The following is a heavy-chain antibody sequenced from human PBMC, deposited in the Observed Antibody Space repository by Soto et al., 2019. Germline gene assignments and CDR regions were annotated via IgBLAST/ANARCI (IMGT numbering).Heavy chain of an antibody. CDR3: ARDGMGSSWWGDYYYYYGMDV. D-gene: IGHD6-13*01. V-gene: IGHV6-1*01. Sequence: SQTLSLTCAISGDSVSSNSAAWNWIRQSPPRGLEWLGRTYYRSKWYNDYAVSVKSRITINPDTSKNQFSLQLNSVTPEDTAVYYCARDGMGSSWWGDYYYYYGMDVWGQGTTLTVSS. CDR2: TYYRSKWYN. J-gene: IGHJ6*02. CDR1: GDSVSSNSAA.